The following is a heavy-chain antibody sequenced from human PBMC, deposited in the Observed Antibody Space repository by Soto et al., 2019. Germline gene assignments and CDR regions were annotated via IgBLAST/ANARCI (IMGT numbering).Heavy chain of an antibody. J-gene: IGHJ4*02. CDR2: ISYDGSNK. V-gene: IGHV3-30-3*01. D-gene: IGHD3-10*02. CDR3: ARDSQSYVFSAIDY. CDR1: GITFSLYA. Sequence: GGSLRLSCAASGITFSLYAMHWVRQAPGKGLEWVAVISYDGSNKYYADSVKGRFTISRDNSKNTLYLQMNSLRAEDTAVYYCARDSQSYVFSAIDYWGQGTLVTVSS.